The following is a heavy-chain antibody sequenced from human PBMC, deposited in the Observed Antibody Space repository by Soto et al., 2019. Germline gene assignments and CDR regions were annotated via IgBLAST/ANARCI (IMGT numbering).Heavy chain of an antibody. CDR2: ISGSGGST. V-gene: IGHV3-23*01. CDR1: GFTFSSYA. D-gene: IGHD1-20*01. J-gene: IGHJ4*02. CDR3: AKAKNDYNWDNRPPFDY. Sequence: GGSLRLSCAASGFTFSSYAMSWVRQAPGKGLEWVSAISGSGGSTYYAESVKTRFTLSTDQSRNTVHLQLHSLRADDTAIYYCAKAKNDYNWDNRPPFDYWGQGTLVTVSS.